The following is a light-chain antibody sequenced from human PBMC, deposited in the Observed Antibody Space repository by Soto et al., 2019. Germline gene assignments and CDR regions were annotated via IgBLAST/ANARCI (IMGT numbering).Light chain of an antibody. CDR2: EVS. CDR3: SSYAGSNDVI. J-gene: IGLJ2*01. CDR1: SSDVGGYKY. V-gene: IGLV2-8*01. Sequence: QSVLTQPPSASGSPGQSVTISCTGTSSDVGGYKYVSWYQQHPGKAPKLMIYEVSKRPSGVPVRFSGSKSGNTASLTVSGLQAEDEADYYCSSYAGSNDVIFGGGTKVTVL.